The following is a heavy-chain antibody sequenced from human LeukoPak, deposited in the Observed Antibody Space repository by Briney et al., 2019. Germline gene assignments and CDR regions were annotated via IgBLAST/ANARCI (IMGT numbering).Heavy chain of an antibody. CDR1: GFTFSNYA. V-gene: IGHV3-23*01. CDR3: AKARGFLGRLADY. J-gene: IGHJ4*02. Sequence: GGSLRLSCAASGFTFSNYAMSRVRQAPGKGLEWVSGISGAGSGTYYADSVKGRFTISRDNSKSILYLQMNSLGAEDTAVYYCAKARGFLGRLADYWGQGTLVTVSS. D-gene: IGHD3-3*01. CDR2: ISGAGSGT.